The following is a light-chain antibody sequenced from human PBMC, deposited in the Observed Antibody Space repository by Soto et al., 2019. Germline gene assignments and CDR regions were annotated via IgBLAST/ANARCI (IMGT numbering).Light chain of an antibody. CDR2: EVS. CDR3: SSYRSSNTLL. CDR1: SSDVGDYDY. J-gene: IGLJ2*01. Sequence: QSALTQPASVSGSPGQSITISCTGTSSDVGDYDYVSWYQQYAGKAPKMMIYEVSNRPSGVSNRFSGSKSGNTASLTISGSQAEDEADYYCSSYRSSNTLLFGGGTKLTVL. V-gene: IGLV2-14*01.